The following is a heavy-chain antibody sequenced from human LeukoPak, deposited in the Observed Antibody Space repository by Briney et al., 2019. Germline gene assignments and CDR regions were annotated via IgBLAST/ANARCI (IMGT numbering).Heavy chain of an antibody. CDR2: IYTSGSA. J-gene: IGHJ3*02. D-gene: IGHD3-3*01. Sequence: SETLSLTCTVSGGSISSGSYYWSWIRQPPGKGLEWIGRIYTSGSANYNPSLKSRVTISVDTSKNQFSLKLSSVTAADTAVYYCARANFWSGYMDDAFDIWGQGTMVTVSS. V-gene: IGHV4-61*02. CDR3: ARANFWSGYMDDAFDI. CDR1: GGSISSGSYY.